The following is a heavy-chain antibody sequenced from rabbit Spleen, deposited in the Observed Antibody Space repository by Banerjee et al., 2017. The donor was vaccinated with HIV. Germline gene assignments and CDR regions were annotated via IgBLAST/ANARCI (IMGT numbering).Heavy chain of an antibody. D-gene: IGHD7-1*01. Sequence: QEQLEESGGDLVKPEGSLTLTCTASGFSLSNNYIMCWVRQAPGKGLEWIACIYAGSSGSTYYASWAKGRFTISKTSSTTVTLQMTSLTAADTATYFCARDTATSFSSYGMDLWGPGTLVTVS. CDR2: IYAGSSGST. V-gene: IGHV1S45*01. CDR3: ARDTATSFSSYGMDL. J-gene: IGHJ6*01. CDR1: GFSLSNNYI.